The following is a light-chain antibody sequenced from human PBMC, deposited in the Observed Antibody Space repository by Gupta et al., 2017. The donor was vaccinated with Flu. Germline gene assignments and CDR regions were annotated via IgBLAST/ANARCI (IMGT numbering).Light chain of an antibody. CDR1: QSVSSSY. CDR3: QQDGSSPWT. Sequence: EIVFTQSPGTLSLSPGERATLSCRASQSVSSSYLAWYQQKPGQAPRLLIYGASSRATGIPDRFSGSGSGTEFTLTISRLEPEDFAVYYCQQDGSSPWTFGQGTKVEIK. CDR2: GAS. V-gene: IGKV3-20*01. J-gene: IGKJ1*01.